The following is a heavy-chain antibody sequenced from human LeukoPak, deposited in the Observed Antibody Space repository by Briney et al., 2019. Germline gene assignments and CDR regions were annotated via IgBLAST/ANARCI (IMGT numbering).Heavy chain of an antibody. V-gene: IGHV3-48*03. CDR3: ARGTLNIPGQHGAFDY. J-gene: IGHJ4*02. Sequence: GGSLRLSCAASGFTFSSYEMNWVRQAPGKGLEWVSYISSSGSTIYYADSVKGRFTISRDNAKNSLYLQMNSLRAEDTAVYYCARGTLNIPGQHGAFDYWGQGTLVTVSS. CDR1: GFTFSSYE. D-gene: IGHD1-14*01. CDR2: ISSSGSTI.